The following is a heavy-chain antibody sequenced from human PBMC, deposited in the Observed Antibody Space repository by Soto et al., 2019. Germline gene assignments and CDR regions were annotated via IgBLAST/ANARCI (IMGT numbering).Heavy chain of an antibody. V-gene: IGHV3-15*07. D-gene: IGHD3-16*01. CDR2: IKSKTDGGAR. CDR3: NTGWGQFDR. Sequence: EAQLVESGGGLVKPGGSLRLSCVVSGFAPSDAWMNWVRQAPGKGLEWVGRIKSKTDGGARDYAAPVKGRFTISRDDSQKTLYLQMNSLRTEDTAVYYCNTGWGQFDRWGQGTPVTVSS. CDR1: GFAPSDAW. J-gene: IGHJ5*02.